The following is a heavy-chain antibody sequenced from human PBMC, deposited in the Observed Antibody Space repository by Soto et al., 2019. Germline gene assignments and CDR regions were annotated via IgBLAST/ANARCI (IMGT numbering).Heavy chain of an antibody. J-gene: IGHJ5*02. CDR3: ARHLAVSGTFNWFDP. V-gene: IGHV4-61*08. CDR2: IYYSGTI. CDR1: GGSVRSGDCY. D-gene: IGHD6-13*01. Sequence: SETLSLTCTVSGGSVRSGDCYWSWIRQPPGKGLEWIGNIYYSGTIDYSPSLKSRVTISVDASKNQFSLKLSSVTAADTAVYYCARHLAVSGTFNWFDPWGQGTLVTVSS.